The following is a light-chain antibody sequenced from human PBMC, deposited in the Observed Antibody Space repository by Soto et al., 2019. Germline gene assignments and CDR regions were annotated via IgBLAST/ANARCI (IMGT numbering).Light chain of an antibody. V-gene: IGLV2-14*01. CDR2: QVS. CDR1: SSDVGGYYY. J-gene: IGLJ1*01. Sequence: QSALTQXASVSGSPGQSITISCTGTSSDVGGYYYVSWYQHHPGKAPKLMIYQVSNRPSGVSNRFSGSKSGNTASLTISGLQAEDEADYYCSSYTSSNTFYVFGTGTKVTVL. CDR3: SSYTSSNTFYV.